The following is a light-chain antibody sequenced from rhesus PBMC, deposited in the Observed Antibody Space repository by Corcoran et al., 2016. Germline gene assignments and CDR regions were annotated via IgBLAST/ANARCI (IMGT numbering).Light chain of an antibody. CDR3: MQALEFPLT. Sequence: DIVMTQTPLSLPVTLGEPASISCRSSQSLLDSEDGNTYLEWYLQKPGQSPQLLIYEVSNRAAGIPTRFSGSGSDTYFTLKISRVEAEDVGIYYCMQALEFPLTFGGGTKVEIK. V-gene: IGKV2-104*01. J-gene: IGKJ4*01. CDR1: QSLLDSEDGNTY. CDR2: EVS.